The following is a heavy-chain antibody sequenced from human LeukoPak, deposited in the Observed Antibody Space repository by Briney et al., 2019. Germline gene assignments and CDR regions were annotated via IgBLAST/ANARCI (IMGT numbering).Heavy chain of an antibody. CDR3: ARDRDYDFWSGLPKFDP. J-gene: IGHJ5*02. Sequence: ASVKVSCKASGYTFTSYGISWVRQAPGQGLEWMGWISAYNSNTNYAQKLQGRVTMTTDTSTSTAYMELRSLRSDDTAVYYCARDRDYDFWSGLPKFDPWGQGTLVTVSS. CDR1: GYTFTSYG. CDR2: ISAYNSNT. V-gene: IGHV1-18*01. D-gene: IGHD3-3*01.